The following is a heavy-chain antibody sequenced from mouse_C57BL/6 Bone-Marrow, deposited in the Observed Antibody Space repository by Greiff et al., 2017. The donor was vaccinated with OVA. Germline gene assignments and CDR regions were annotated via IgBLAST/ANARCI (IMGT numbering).Heavy chain of an antibody. CDR1: GFNIKDDY. D-gene: IGHD3-3*01. J-gene: IGHJ3*01. Sequence: VQLQQSGAELVRPGASVKLSCTASGFNIKDDYMHWVKQRPEQGLEWIGWIDPENGDTEYASKFQGKATITADTSSNTAYLQLSSLTSEDTAVYYCTAGDRTYWGQGTLVTVSA. CDR2: IDPENGDT. V-gene: IGHV14-4*01. CDR3: TAGDRTY.